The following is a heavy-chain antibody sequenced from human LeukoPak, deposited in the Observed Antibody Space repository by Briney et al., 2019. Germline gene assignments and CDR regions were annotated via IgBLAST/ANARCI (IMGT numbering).Heavy chain of an antibody. V-gene: IGHV1-2*02. CDR3: ARLSYYYDSSGYHPHFDY. CDR2: INPNSGDT. D-gene: IGHD3-22*01. J-gene: IGHJ4*02. CDR1: GYTFTDYY. Sequence: GASMKVSCKTSGYTFTDYYMHSVRQAPGQGLEWMGWINPNSGDTNYTQKFQGRLTMTWDTSINTAFVELIRLTSDDTAVYFCARLSYYYDSSGYHPHFDYWGPGTLVTVSS.